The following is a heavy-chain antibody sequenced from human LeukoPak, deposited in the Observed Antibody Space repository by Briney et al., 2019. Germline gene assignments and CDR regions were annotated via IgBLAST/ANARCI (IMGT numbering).Heavy chain of an antibody. CDR2: INPNSGGT. CDR1: GYTFTGYY. D-gene: IGHD3-10*01. Sequence: ASVKVSCKASGYTFTGYYMHWVRQAPGQGLEWMGWINPNSGGTNYAQKFQGRVTMTRDTSISTAYMELSRLRSDDTAVYYCARVSVPYYYGSGSYYNVYFDYWGQGTLVTVSS. CDR3: ARVSVPYYYGSGSYYNVYFDY. V-gene: IGHV1-2*02. J-gene: IGHJ4*02.